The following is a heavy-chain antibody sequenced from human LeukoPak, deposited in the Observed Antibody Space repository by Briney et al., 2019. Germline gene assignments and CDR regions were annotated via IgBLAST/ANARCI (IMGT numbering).Heavy chain of an antibody. CDR3: ARWATDAFDI. CDR1: GFTVSANY. V-gene: IGHV3-66*01. CDR2: IYSGGST. J-gene: IGHJ3*02. Sequence: GGSLRLSCAASGFTVSANYMNWVRRAPGKGLEWVSVIYSGGSTYYADSVKDRFTISRDNSKNTLYLQMNSLRAEDTAVYYCARWATDAFDIWGQGTMVTVSS.